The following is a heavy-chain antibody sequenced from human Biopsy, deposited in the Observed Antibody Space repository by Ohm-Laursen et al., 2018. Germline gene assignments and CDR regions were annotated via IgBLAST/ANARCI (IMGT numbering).Heavy chain of an antibody. J-gene: IGHJ3*02. Sequence: SSLRLSCAASGFTFNKHAMNWVRQAPGKGLEWVAVIWYDGSIEYYVDSVKGRFTISRDNYKNILYLQMNSLRVEDTAVYYCARDRLLYQYDSGGSDIWGQGTVVTVSS. D-gene: IGHD3-22*01. CDR2: IWYDGSIE. CDR3: ARDRLLYQYDSGGSDI. CDR1: GFTFNKHA. V-gene: IGHV3-33*01.